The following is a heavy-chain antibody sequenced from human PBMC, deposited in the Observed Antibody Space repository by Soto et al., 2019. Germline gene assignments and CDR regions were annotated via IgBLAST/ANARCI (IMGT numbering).Heavy chain of an antibody. D-gene: IGHD4-17*01. J-gene: IGHJ4*02. V-gene: IGHV3-72*01. CDR3: TRMTTVTPDFDY. Sequence: EVQLVESGGGLVQPGGSLRLSCAASGFTFSDHYMDWFRQAPGKGLEWVGRARNKTKGYTTEYAASVKGRFTISRDDSKSEVYLQMNSLKTEDTAVYFCTRMTTVTPDFDYWGQGTLVTVSS. CDR2: ARNKTKGYTT. CDR1: GFTFSDHY.